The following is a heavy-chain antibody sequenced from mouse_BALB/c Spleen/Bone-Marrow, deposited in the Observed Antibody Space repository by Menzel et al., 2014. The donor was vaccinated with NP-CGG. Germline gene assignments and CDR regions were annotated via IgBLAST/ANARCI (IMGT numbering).Heavy chain of an antibody. CDR1: GCNIKDTY. J-gene: IGHJ3*01. V-gene: IGHV14-3*02. CDR3: ARGDYGAFAY. D-gene: IGHD2-4*01. Sequence: EVQGVESGAELVKPGASVKLSCTASGCNIKDTYMHWVKQRPEQGLEWIARIDPANGNTKYDPKFQGKATITADTSSNTAYLQLSSLTSEDTAVYYCARGDYGAFAYWGQGTLVTVSA. CDR2: IDPANGNT.